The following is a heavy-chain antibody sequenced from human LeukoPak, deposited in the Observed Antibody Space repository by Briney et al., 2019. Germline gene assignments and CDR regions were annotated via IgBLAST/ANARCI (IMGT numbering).Heavy chain of an antibody. CDR1: GGSVNSGNHY. D-gene: IGHD6-19*01. Sequence: TSETLSLNCTVSGGSVNSGNHYWSWTRHHPGKGLEWIGFIHFSGDIYYNPSLKSRPTISVDTSKNQFSLRLSSVTAADTAVYYCARGIDTSGWYDYWGQGTLVTVSS. CDR2: IHFSGDI. V-gene: IGHV4-31*03. CDR3: ARGIDTSGWYDY. J-gene: IGHJ4*02.